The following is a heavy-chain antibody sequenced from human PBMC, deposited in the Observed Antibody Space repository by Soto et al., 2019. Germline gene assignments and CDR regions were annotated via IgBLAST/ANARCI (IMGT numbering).Heavy chain of an antibody. J-gene: IGHJ6*02. CDR2: IDPSDSYT. CDR1: GYSFTSYW. Sequence: PGESLKISCKGSGYSFTSYWISWVRQMPGKGLEWMGRIDPSDSYTNYSPSFQGHVTISADKSISTAYLQWSSLKASDTAMYHCASSENYMVRGSYYYYGMDVWGQGTTVTVSS. CDR3: ASSENYMVRGSYYYYGMDV. D-gene: IGHD3-10*01. V-gene: IGHV5-10-1*01.